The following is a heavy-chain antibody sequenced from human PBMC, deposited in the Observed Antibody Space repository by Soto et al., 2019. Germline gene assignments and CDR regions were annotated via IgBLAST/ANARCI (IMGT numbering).Heavy chain of an antibody. CDR3: ARDLWGYCGTDCYPLDV. V-gene: IGHV4-59*01. Sequence: SETLSLTSTVSGGSIRGYYWSWIRQPPGKGLEWIGYTYNTGSTVYNPSFKSRVTISVDTSKNQFSLKLNSVTAADTAVYYCARDLWGYCGTDCYPLDVWGQGTTVTVSS. CDR2: TYNTGST. CDR1: GGSIRGYY. D-gene: IGHD2-21*02. J-gene: IGHJ6*02.